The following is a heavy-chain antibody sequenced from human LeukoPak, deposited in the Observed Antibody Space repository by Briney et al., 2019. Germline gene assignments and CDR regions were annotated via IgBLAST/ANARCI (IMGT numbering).Heavy chain of an antibody. CDR3: AKRFGPSNSGWYFDY. Sequence: PGGSLRLSCAVSGFTFSGSAMHWVRQASGKGLEWVALIWNDGSNKYYADSVKGRFTISRDNSKNTLYLQMNSLRAEDTAVYYCAKRFGPSNSGWYFDYWGQGTLVTVSS. CDR2: IWNDGSNK. CDR1: GFTFSGSA. J-gene: IGHJ4*02. D-gene: IGHD6-19*01. V-gene: IGHV3-30*02.